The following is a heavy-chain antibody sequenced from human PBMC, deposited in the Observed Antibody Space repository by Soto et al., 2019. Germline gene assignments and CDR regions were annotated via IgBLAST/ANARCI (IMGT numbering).Heavy chain of an antibody. J-gene: IGHJ4*02. Sequence: QVQLQESGPGLVKPSETLSLTCTVSGCSISSYYWSWIRQPPGKGLEWIGYIYYSGSTNYNPSLKGRVTISVDTSKNPFSLKLSSVTAADTAVYYCARDRGSYSIDYWGQGTLVTVSS. D-gene: IGHD1-26*01. CDR3: ARDRGSYSIDY. CDR2: IYYSGST. V-gene: IGHV4-59*01. CDR1: GCSISSYY.